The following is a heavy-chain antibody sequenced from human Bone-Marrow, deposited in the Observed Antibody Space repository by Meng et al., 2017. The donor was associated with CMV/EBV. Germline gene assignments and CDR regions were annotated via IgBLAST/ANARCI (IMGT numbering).Heavy chain of an antibody. Sequence: ESLSLSCTVAGGSISGYSWSWIRQPRGKGVEWVGYIYYSGSTNYNPSLKSRVTISVDKSKNQFSLELSPVTAADTAVYYCARGGLRFLERGGTLDDWGQGTLVTVSS. V-gene: IGHV4-59*12. D-gene: IGHD3-3*01. CDR2: IYYSGST. CDR3: ARGGLRFLERGGTLDD. J-gene: IGHJ4*02. CDR1: GGSISGYS.